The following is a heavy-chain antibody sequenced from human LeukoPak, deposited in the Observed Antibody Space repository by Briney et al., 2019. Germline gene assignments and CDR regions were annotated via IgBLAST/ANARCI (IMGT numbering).Heavy chain of an antibody. V-gene: IGHV4-4*07. Sequence: SETLSLTCTVSGDSISNYFWSWIRQPAGKGLEWIGRIYAGESAKYNPSLETRVTVSVDTSTNQLSLKLSSVTAADTAVYYCAREGYSYGYYFGYWGQGTLGTVSS. CDR3: AREGYSYGYYFGY. CDR1: GDSISNYF. J-gene: IGHJ4*02. CDR2: IYAGESA. D-gene: IGHD5-18*01.